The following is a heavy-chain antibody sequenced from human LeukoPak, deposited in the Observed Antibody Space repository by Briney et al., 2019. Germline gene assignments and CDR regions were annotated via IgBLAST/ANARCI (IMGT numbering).Heavy chain of an antibody. J-gene: IGHJ4*02. CDR1: GFTVRSNY. D-gene: IGHD3-3*01. CDR2: IYSGGST. V-gene: IGHV3-53*01. CDR3: ARGPVLRFLEWLANEYYFDY. Sequence: PGGSLRLSCAASGFTVRSNYISWVRQAPGKGLEWVSVIYSGGSTYYADSVKGRFTISRDNAKNSLYLQMNSLRAEDTAVYYCARGPVLRFLEWLANEYYFDYWGQGTLVTVSS.